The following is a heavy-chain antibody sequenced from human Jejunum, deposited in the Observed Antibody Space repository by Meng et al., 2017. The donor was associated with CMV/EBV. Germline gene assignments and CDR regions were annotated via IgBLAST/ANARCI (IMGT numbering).Heavy chain of an antibody. J-gene: IGHJ4*02. CDR2: ISAYNGNT. CDR1: GYTFTNYG. D-gene: IGHD1-26*01. CDR3: ARVEVGITSGDY. V-gene: IGHV1-18*01. Sequence: AQLVWSGGEVMKPGASVKVSCKASGYTFTNYGITWVRQAPGQGLEWMGWISAYNGNTNYAQTLQGRVTMTTDTSTSTAYMELGSLRSGDTAVYYCARVEVGITSGDYWGQGTLVTISS.